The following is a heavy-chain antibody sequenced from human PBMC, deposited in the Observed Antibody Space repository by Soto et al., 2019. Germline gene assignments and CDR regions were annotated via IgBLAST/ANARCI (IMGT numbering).Heavy chain of an antibody. J-gene: IGHJ5*02. D-gene: IGHD3-22*01. Sequence: SETLSLTCTVSGGSIGGGDYCWSWIRQPPGKGLEWIGYIYYSGSTYYNPSLKSRVTISVDTSKNQFSLKLSSVTAADTAVYYCARAVSSGYYRDLNWFDPWGQGTLVTVSS. V-gene: IGHV4-30-4*01. CDR3: ARAVSSGYYRDLNWFDP. CDR2: IYYSGST. CDR1: GGSIGGGDYC.